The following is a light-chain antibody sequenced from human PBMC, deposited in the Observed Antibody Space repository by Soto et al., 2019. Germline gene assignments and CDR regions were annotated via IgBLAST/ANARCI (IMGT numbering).Light chain of an antibody. V-gene: IGKV3-20*01. CDR2: GAS. J-gene: IGKJ3*01. Sequence: EIVLTQSPATLSLSPGERATLSCRASQSVSSSYLAWYQQKPGQAPRLLIYGASTRATGIPERFSGSGSGTDFTLTISRLEPEDFAVYYCQQYGRSPFTFGPGTKVDIK. CDR1: QSVSSSY. CDR3: QQYGRSPFT.